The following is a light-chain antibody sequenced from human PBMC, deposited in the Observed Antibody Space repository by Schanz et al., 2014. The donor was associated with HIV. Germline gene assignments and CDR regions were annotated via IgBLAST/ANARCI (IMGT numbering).Light chain of an antibody. V-gene: IGKV3-11*01. CDR3: LQRSSWPIT. CDR1: QSVSSN. CDR2: GAS. J-gene: IGKJ5*01. Sequence: EIVMTQSPATLSVSPGERATLSCRASQSVSSNLAWYQQKPGQAPRLLIYGASRRATGIPDRFSGGGSGTEFTLTISSLEPEDFAVYYCLQRSSWPITFGPGTRLEIK.